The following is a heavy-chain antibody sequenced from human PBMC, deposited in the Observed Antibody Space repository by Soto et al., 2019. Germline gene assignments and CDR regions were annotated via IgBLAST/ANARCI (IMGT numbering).Heavy chain of an antibody. CDR1: GFTFSDYG. CDR3: AKEGAARDYFDY. Sequence: EVQLLESGGGLVQPGGSLRLSCAASGFTFSDYGMAWVRQAPGKGLEWVSGIVNSGSSTHYADSVKGRFTISRDNSKNTLYLQMNSLRAEDTAVYYCAKEGAARDYFDYWGQGTLVTVSS. CDR2: IVNSGSST. V-gene: IGHV3-23*01. D-gene: IGHD6-25*01. J-gene: IGHJ4*02.